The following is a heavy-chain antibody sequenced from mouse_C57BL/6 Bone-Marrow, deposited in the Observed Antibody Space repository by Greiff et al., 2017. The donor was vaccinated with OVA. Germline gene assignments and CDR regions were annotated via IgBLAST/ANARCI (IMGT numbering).Heavy chain of an antibody. Sequence: VQLKESGPELVKPGASVKIPCKASGYTFTDYNMDWVKQSHGKSLEWIGDINPNNGGTIYNQKFKGKATLTVDKSSSTAYMELRSLTSEDTAVYYCASVDSNYWYFDVWGTGTTVTVSS. CDR1: GYTFTDYN. CDR3: ASVDSNYWYFDV. J-gene: IGHJ1*03. D-gene: IGHD2-5*01. V-gene: IGHV1-18*01. CDR2: INPNNGGT.